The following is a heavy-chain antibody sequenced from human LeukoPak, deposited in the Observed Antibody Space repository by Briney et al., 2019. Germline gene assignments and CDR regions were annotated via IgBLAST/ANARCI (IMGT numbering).Heavy chain of an antibody. D-gene: IGHD3-22*01. CDR3: AREGWGNYYDSSGYY. Sequence: GGSLRLSCAASGFTFSSYSMNWVRQAPGKGLEWVSSISSSSSYIYYADSVKGRFTISRDNAKNSLYPQMNSLRAEDTAVYYCAREGWGNYYDSSGYYWGQGTLVTVSS. CDR2: ISSSSSYI. J-gene: IGHJ4*02. CDR1: GFTFSSYS. V-gene: IGHV3-21*01.